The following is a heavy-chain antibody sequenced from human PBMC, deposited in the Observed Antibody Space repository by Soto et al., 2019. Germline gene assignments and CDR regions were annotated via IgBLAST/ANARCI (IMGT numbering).Heavy chain of an antibody. CDR3: AKDRYDSSGSYFDS. CDR2: ISGSGSGGST. Sequence: GGSLRLSCAASGFTFSSYAMSWVRQAPGKGLEWVSAISGSGSGGSTYYAASVKGRFTISRDNSKNTLYLQMNSLRAEDTAVYYCAKDRYDSSGSYFDSWGQGTLVTVSS. V-gene: IGHV3-23*01. J-gene: IGHJ4*02. CDR1: GFTFSSYA. D-gene: IGHD3-22*01.